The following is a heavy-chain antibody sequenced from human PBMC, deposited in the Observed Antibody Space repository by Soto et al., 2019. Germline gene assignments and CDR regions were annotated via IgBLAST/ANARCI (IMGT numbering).Heavy chain of an antibody. Sequence: GGSLRLSCAASGFTFSTLAMTWVRQAPGKGLEWVSAISGSGPNTYYADSVKGRFTISRDNSKSTLYLQMNSLRAEDTALYYCAKPRYGGGSLSPFDFWGHGTLVTVSS. CDR2: ISGSGPNT. J-gene: IGHJ4*01. CDR1: GFTFSTLA. CDR3: AKPRYGGGSLSPFDF. D-gene: IGHD2-15*01. V-gene: IGHV3-23*01.